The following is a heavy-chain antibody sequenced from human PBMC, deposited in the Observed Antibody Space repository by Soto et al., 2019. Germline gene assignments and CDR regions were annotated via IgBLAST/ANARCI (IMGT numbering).Heavy chain of an antibody. CDR3: AKAFDASGYTYERAFDY. Sequence: EVQLLESGGGLVQPGGSLRLHCVASGFKFSTYAMAWVRQAPGKGLEWVSSISGRGDGTYQPDFVKGRFTISRDNSRNTLDLQLNGLRAEYTALYYCAKAFDASGYTYERAFDYWGQGTLVTVSS. V-gene: IGHV3-23*01. CDR2: ISGRGDGT. D-gene: IGHD3-22*01. CDR1: GFKFSTYA. J-gene: IGHJ4*02.